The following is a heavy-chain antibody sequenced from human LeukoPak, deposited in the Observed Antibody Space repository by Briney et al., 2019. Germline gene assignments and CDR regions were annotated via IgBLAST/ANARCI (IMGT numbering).Heavy chain of an antibody. V-gene: IGHV3-21*01. J-gene: IGHJ5*02. D-gene: IGHD6-6*01. Sequence: GGSLRLSCAASGFTFSSYEMNWVRQAPGKGLEWVSSISSSSSYIYYADSVKGRFTISRDNAKNSLYLQMNSLRAEDTAVYYCARGPPSSSSAWDHWFDPWGQGTLVTVSS. CDR3: ARGPPSSSSAWDHWFDP. CDR1: GFTFSSYE. CDR2: ISSSSSYI.